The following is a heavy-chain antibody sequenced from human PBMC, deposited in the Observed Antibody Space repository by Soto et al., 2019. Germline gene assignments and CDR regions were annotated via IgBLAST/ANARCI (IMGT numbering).Heavy chain of an antibody. J-gene: IGHJ4*02. D-gene: IGHD2-21*02. CDR3: AIVRIVVLTNTRVPTVGASDY. V-gene: IGHV4-31*03. Sequence: PSETLSLTCSVSGASISRGGYYWSWIRQHPGKGLEWIGYIYYSGSTYYNPSLQTRVTISVDTSKNQFSLKLSSVTAADTAVYYCAIVRIVVLTNTRVPTVGASDYWGQGALVTVSS. CDR2: IYYSGST. CDR1: GASISRGGYY.